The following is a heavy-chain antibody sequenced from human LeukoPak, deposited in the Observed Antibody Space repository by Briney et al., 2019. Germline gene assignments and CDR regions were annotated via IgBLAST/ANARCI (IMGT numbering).Heavy chain of an antibody. CDR3: ARAQDYDSSGYVDAFDM. V-gene: IGHV3-33*01. D-gene: IGHD3-22*01. CDR1: GFTFSIYG. J-gene: IGHJ3*02. CDR2: IWYDGSKK. Sequence: PGRSLRLSCAASGFTFSIYGMHWVRQAPGKGLEGVAVIWYDGSKKYYADSVKGRFTISRDNSKNTLYLQMNSLRVEDTAVYYCARAQDYDSSGYVDAFDMWGQGTMVTVSS.